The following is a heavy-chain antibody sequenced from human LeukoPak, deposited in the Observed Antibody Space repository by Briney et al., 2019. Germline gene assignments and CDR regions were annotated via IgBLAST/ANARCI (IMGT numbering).Heavy chain of an antibody. CDR2: INPNSGGT. D-gene: IGHD6-19*01. CDR3: ASVSTTPRAVAGTLHSWVAFDY. Sequence: ASVKVSCRASGYTFTGYYMHWVRQAPGQGLEWMGWINPNSGGTNYAQKFQGRVTMTRDTSISTAYMELSRLRSDDTAVYYCASVSTTPRAVAGTLHSWVAFDYWGQGTLVTVSS. CDR1: GYTFTGYY. J-gene: IGHJ4*02. V-gene: IGHV1-2*02.